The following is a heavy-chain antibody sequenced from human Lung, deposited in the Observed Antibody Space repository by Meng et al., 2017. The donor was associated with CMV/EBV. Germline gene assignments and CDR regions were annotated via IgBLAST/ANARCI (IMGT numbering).Heavy chain of an antibody. CDR2: IQGSDI. CDR1: GFTFSNYW. V-gene: IGHV3-74*01. Sequence: GGSLRLSCAASGFTFSNYWMHWVRQAPGKGLVWVSRIQGSDIAYADSVQGRFSISRDNAKNTLYLQINSLRVEDTAVYYCARASPYSRSYFEDWGQGALVTVSS. J-gene: IGHJ4*02. D-gene: IGHD6-6*01. CDR3: ARASPYSRSYFED.